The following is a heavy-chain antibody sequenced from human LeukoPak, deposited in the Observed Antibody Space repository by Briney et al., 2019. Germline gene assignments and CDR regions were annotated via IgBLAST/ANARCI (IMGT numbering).Heavy chain of an antibody. CDR3: ARVEKVLWFGEDAVKGGFDP. D-gene: IGHD3-10*01. V-gene: IGHV4-31*03. CDR1: GGSISSGGYY. Sequence: SQTLSLTCTVSGGSISSGGYYSSWIRPHPGKGLEWIGYIYYSGSTYYNPSLKSRVTISVDTSKNQFSLKLSSVTAADTAVYYCARVEKVLWFGEDAVKGGFDPWGQGTLVTVSS. CDR2: IYYSGST. J-gene: IGHJ5*02.